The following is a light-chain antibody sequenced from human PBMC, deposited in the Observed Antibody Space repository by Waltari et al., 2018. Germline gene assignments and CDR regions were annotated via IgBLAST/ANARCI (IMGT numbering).Light chain of an antibody. CDR3: QAWDSSTVV. Sequence: SYELTQPPSVSVSPGQTASIPCYGDKLGDKYVSWYQLKPGQSPVLVIYQDSQRPSGIPARFSGSNSGNTATLTISGTQAMDEADYYCQAWDSSTVVFGGGTKLTVL. J-gene: IGLJ2*01. CDR1: KLGDKY. V-gene: IGLV3-1*01. CDR2: QDS.